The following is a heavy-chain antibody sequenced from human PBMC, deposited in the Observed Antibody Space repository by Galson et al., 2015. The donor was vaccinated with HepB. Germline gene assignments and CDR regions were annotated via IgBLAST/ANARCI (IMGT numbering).Heavy chain of an antibody. D-gene: IGHD6-6*01. CDR1: GFTFSSYA. J-gene: IGHJ4*02. V-gene: IGHV3-30*04. CDR3: ARAKYSSSSRPFDC. CDR2: IPYDGSNK. Sequence: SLRLSCAASGFTFSSYAMHWVRQAPGKGLEWVAVIPYDGSNKYYADSVKGRFTISRDNSKNTLYLQMNSLRAEDTAVYYCARAKYSSSSRPFDCWGQGTRVTVAS.